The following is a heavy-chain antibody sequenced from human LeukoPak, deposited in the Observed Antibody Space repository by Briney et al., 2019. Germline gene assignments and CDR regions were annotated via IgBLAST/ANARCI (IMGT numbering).Heavy chain of an antibody. CDR1: GFTYSDYY. D-gene: IGHD2-15*01. J-gene: IGHJ3*01. CDR3: ARDLDVVVGPAHYDALDL. Sequence: GGSLRLSCAASGFTYSDYYINWIRQAPGKGLEWVSSISSSGSAIFYADSVRGRFTISRDNAKNSLFLQMNSLRAADTAVYYCARDLDVVVGPAHYDALDLWGQGTTVTVS. CDR2: ISSSGSAI. V-gene: IGHV3-11*04.